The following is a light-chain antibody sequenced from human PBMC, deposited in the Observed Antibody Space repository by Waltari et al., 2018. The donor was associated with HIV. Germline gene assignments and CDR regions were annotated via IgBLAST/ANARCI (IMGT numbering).Light chain of an antibody. CDR2: EAA. V-gene: IGKV3-15*01. Sequence: EIVMTQSPPTLSVSPGQRVPLSCRASQSISAKVAWYQQRPGQAPRLLIYEAATRPTGIPARCSGSGSGTEFTLTISSLQSEDFATYFCQQYDSGPRGITFGQGTMLEIK. J-gene: IGKJ2*01. CDR1: QSISAK. CDR3: QQYDSGPRGIT.